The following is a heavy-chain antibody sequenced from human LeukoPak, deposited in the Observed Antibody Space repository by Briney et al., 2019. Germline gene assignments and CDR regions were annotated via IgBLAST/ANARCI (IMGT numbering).Heavy chain of an antibody. Sequence: SETLSLTCTVSGGSINNYYWSWIRQPAGKGLEWIGRLYTSGSTHYNPSLKSRVTISVDRSKNQFSLKLSSVTAADTAVYYCPRDPRGYSYGHFDYWGQGTLVTVSS. CDR3: PRDPRGYSYGHFDY. J-gene: IGHJ4*02. V-gene: IGHV4-4*07. CDR2: LYTSGST. CDR1: GGSINNYY. D-gene: IGHD5-18*01.